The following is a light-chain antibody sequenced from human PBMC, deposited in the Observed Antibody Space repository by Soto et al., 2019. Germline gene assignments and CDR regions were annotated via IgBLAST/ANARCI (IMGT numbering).Light chain of an antibody. J-gene: IGKJ2*01. Sequence: DIQMTQSPSTLSGSVGDRVTITCRASQTISSWLAWYQQKPGKAPKLLIYKASTLKSGVPSRFSGSGSGTEFTLTISSLQPDDFATYFCQQLSHYPYTFGQGTKLEI. CDR3: QQLSHYPYT. CDR1: QTISSW. V-gene: IGKV1-5*03. CDR2: KAS.